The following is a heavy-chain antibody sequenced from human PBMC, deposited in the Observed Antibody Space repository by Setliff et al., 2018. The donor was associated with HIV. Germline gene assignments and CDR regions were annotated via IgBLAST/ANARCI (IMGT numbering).Heavy chain of an antibody. Sequence: PSETLSLTCTISGGSINYNMFYWGWIRQPPGKRLEWIGTISYTGITFYKSSLESRVTLSVDASKNQFSLNLTSVTAADSAVYFCARRAEPYTTGRYFDSWGRGRLVTVSS. CDR3: ARRAEPYTTGRYFDS. V-gene: IGHV4-39*01. J-gene: IGHJ4*02. CDR2: ISYTGIT. CDR1: GGSINYNMFY. D-gene: IGHD4-17*01.